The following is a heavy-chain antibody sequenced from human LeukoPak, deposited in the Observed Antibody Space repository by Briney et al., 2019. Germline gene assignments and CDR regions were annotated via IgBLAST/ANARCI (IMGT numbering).Heavy chain of an antibody. V-gene: IGHV3-7*01. J-gene: IGHJ4*02. CDR2: IKQDGSEK. Sequence: GGSLRLSCAASGFTFSNAWMSWVRQAPGKGLEWVANIKQDGSEKDYVDSVKGRFTISRDNAKNSLYLQMNSLRAEDTAVYYCARIWAGGSGWYVDYWGQGTLVTVSS. CDR1: GFTFSNAW. D-gene: IGHD6-19*01. CDR3: ARIWAGGSGWYVDY.